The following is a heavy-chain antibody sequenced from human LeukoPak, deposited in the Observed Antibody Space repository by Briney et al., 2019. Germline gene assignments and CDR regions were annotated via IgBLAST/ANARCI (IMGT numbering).Heavy chain of an antibody. D-gene: IGHD3-22*01. CDR3: ARALYYYDSSGYNSI. V-gene: IGHV1-2*02. CDR2: INPNNGGT. J-gene: IGHJ3*02. Sequence: ASVRVSCKASGYSFTGYYIHWVRQAPGQGLEWMGWINPNNGGTNQVQKFQGRVTMTRDTSINTAYMEVSSLRSDDTAVYYCARALYYYDSSGYNSIWGQGTMVTVSS. CDR1: GYSFTGYY.